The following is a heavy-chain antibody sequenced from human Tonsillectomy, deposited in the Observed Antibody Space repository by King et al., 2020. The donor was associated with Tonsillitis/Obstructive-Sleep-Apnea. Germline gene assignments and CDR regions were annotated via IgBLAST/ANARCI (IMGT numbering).Heavy chain of an antibody. CDR1: GGSISSTDW. D-gene: IGHD3-10*01. CDR3: ARLGRFGKNYYYFYLDV. V-gene: IGHV4-4*02. CDR2: IYHSGIT. J-gene: IGHJ6*03. Sequence: VQLQESGPGLVKPSGTLSLTCAVSGGSISSTDWWTWVRQSPGKGLEWIGEIYHSGITNCNPSLKTRVTISVDKSKNQFSLTLSSVTAADTAGYYCARLGRFGKNYYYFYLDVGGEGTTAIVS.